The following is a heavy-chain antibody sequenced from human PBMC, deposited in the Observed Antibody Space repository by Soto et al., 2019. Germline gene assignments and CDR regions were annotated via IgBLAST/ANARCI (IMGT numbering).Heavy chain of an antibody. J-gene: IGHJ6*02. V-gene: IGHV3-30-3*01. Sequence: LRLSCAASGFTFSNYAMHWVRQAPGKGLEWVAVISYDGSDKYNANSVKGRFTISRDNSKNTLYLQMNSLRAEDTAVYYCARDTGPNGYNYYFGMDVWGQGTTVTVSS. CDR1: GFTFSNYA. CDR3: ARDTGPNGYNYYFGMDV. D-gene: IGHD2-8*01. CDR2: ISYDGSDK.